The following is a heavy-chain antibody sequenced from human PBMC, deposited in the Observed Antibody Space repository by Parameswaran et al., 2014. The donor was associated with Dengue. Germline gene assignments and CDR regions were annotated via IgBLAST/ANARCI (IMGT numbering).Heavy chain of an antibody. V-gene: IGHV4-59*12. J-gene: IGHJ4*02. CDR3: ARLYTSASTSTSGYFDY. Sequence: PGKGLEWIGYIYYSGSTNYNPSLKSRVTISVDTSKNQFSLKLSSVTAEDTAVYYCARLYTSASTSTSGYFDYWGPGNPGHRLL. D-gene: IGHD6-6*01. CDR2: IYYSGST.